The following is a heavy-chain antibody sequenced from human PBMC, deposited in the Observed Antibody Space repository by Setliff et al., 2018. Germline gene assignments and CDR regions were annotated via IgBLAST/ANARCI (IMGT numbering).Heavy chain of an antibody. CDR1: GFTFNRFA. J-gene: IGHJ4*02. Sequence: GGSLRLSCAASGFTFNRFAMSWVRQTPGKGLEWVSAINHSGGSTYYAYPVKGRFTISRDNSKNTRYLQMNSLRAEDTAVYYCAKDDAGYCSGGSCYAPFDYWGQGTLVTSPQ. CDR3: AKDDAGYCSGGSCYAPFDY. D-gene: IGHD2-15*01. CDR2: INHSGGST. V-gene: IGHV3-23*01.